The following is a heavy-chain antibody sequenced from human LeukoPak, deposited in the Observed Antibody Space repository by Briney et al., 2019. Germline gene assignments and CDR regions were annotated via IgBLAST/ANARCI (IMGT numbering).Heavy chain of an antibody. CDR1: GGSISSHY. D-gene: IGHD3-10*01. CDR3: ARGSGQWGFDS. J-gene: IGHJ4*02. V-gene: IGHV4-59*11. Sequence: SETLSLICTVSGGSISSHYGSWIRQPPGKTLEWIGYIYYSGSTNYNPSLRSRVTISVDSSKNQFSLKLSSVTAADTAVYYCARGSGQWGFDSWGQGTLVTVSS. CDR2: IYYSGST.